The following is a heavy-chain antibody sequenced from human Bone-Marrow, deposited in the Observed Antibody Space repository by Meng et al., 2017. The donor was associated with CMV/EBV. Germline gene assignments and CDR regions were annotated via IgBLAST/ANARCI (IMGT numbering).Heavy chain of an antibody. CDR1: GFMSSRYW. CDR2: IRQDGSEK. V-gene: IGHV3-7*01. CDR3: ARICVTGRACYHFDY. D-gene: IGHD1-14*01. J-gene: IGHJ4*02. Sequence: GGSLRLSCAGSGFMSSRYWMSWVRQVPGKGLEWVANIRQDGSEKHYVDSVEGRFTISRDNAKNSFYLQMNSLRADDTAVYYCARICVTGRACYHFDYWGQGTLVTVSS.